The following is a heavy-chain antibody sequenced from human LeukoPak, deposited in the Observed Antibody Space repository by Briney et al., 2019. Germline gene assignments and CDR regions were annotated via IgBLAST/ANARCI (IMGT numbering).Heavy chain of an antibody. D-gene: IGHD4-17*01. J-gene: IGHJ6*02. Sequence: NPSETLSLTCAVSGASVGGNHWSWIRQSPEKGLEWIGNIFHDGVTDYNPSFKSRVTMLPDTSKNQFSLRLTSVTAADTAVYYCARDPMTTVTTRRGYSYYGMDVWGQGTTVTVSS. CDR1: GASVGGNH. CDR2: IFHDGVT. V-gene: IGHV4-59*02. CDR3: ARDPMTTVTTRRGYSYYGMDV.